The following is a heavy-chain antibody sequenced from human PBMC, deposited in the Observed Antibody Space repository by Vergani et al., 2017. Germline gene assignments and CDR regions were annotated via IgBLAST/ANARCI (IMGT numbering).Heavy chain of an antibody. CDR3: ARGPRLSSSWFDY. D-gene: IGHD6-13*01. CDR2: IISSSSYI. Sequence: EVQLVESGGGLVKPGGSLRLSCAASGFTFSSYSMNWVRQAPGKGLEWVSSIISSSSYIYYADSVKGRFTISRDNAKNSLYLQMNSLRAEDTAVYYCARGPRLSSSWFDYWGQGTLVTVSS. J-gene: IGHJ4*02. CDR1: GFTFSSYS. V-gene: IGHV3-21*01.